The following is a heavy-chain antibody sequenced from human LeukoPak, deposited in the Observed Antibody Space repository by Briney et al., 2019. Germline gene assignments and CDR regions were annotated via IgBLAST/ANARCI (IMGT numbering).Heavy chain of an antibody. D-gene: IGHD6-19*01. J-gene: IGHJ4*02. Sequence: PGGTLRLSCAASGFTFTSYGMSWVRQAPGKGLEWVSGISGSGGSTYYADSVKGRFTISRDNSKSTLYLQMNSLRTEDTAVYYCAKVRWDNSGWYYLDSWGQGTLVTVSS. CDR2: ISGSGGST. CDR1: GFTFTSYG. V-gene: IGHV3-23*01. CDR3: AKVRWDNSGWYYLDS.